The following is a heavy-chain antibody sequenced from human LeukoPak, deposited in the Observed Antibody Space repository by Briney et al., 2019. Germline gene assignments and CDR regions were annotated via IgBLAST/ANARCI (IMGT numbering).Heavy chain of an antibody. J-gene: IGHJ3*02. CDR2: TYYRSKWNN. Sequence: SQTLSLTCAISGDSVSSNSAAWNWVRKSPSRGLEWLGRTYYRSKWNNDYGVSVKSRITINPDTSKNHFSLQLQSVTPEDTAVYYCVREGHTFDIWGPGTMVIVSS. V-gene: IGHV6-1*01. CDR3: VREGHTFDI. CDR1: GDSVSSNSAA.